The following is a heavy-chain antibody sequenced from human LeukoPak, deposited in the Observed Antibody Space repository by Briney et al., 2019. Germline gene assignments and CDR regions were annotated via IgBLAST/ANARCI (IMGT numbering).Heavy chain of an antibody. CDR2: INPYSGGT. Sequence: ASVKVSCKASGYTFNGYYIHWVRQAPGQGLEWMGYINPYSGGTNYAQKFQGRVTMTRDTSISTAYMELSRLRSDDTAVYYCARVKRGEGPTYAFDYWGQGTLVTVSS. V-gene: IGHV1-2*02. CDR1: GYTFNGYY. J-gene: IGHJ4*02. D-gene: IGHD3-10*01. CDR3: ARVKRGEGPTYAFDY.